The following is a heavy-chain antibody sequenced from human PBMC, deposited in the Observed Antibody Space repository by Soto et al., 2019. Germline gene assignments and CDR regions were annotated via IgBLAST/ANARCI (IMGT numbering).Heavy chain of an antibody. D-gene: IGHD6-13*01. CDR1: GFSISSRTYY. CDR3: ARHSSESSSSWPPV. J-gene: IGHJ3*01. V-gene: IGHV4-39*01. CDR2: IYYSGST. Sequence: SETLSLPCTVSGFSISSRTYYLGWIRQPPGKGLEWIASIYYSGSTHYNPSLESRVTISVDTSKNQFSLSLSSVTAADTAVYYCARHSSESSSSWPPVWGQGTLVSV.